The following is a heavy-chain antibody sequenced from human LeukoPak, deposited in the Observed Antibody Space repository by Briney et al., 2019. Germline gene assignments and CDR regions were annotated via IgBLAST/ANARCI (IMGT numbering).Heavy chain of an antibody. CDR3: AKGRTRPLWYFDY. Sequence: PGGSLRLSCAASGFTFSSYGMSWVRQAPGKGLEWVSAISGSGGSTYYADSVKGRFTISRDNSKNTLYLQMNSLRAEDTAVYYCAKGRTRPLWYFDYWGQGTLVTVSS. CDR1: GFTFSSYG. V-gene: IGHV3-23*01. D-gene: IGHD6-6*01. J-gene: IGHJ4*02. CDR2: ISGSGGST.